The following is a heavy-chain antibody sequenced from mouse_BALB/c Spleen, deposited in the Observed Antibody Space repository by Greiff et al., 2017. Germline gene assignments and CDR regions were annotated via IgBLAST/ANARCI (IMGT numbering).Heavy chain of an antibody. J-gene: IGHJ4*01. CDR2: ISDGGSYT. CDR3: ARDWGYDYDDGTGYYAMDY. D-gene: IGHD2-4*01. Sequence: EVKLMESGGGLVKPGGSLKLSCAASGFTFSDYYMYWVRQTPEKRLEWVATISDGGSYTYYPDSVKGRFTISRDNAKNNLYLQMSSLKSEDTAMYYCARDWGYDYDDGTGYYAMDYWGQGTSVTVSS. V-gene: IGHV5-4*02. CDR1: GFTFSDYY.